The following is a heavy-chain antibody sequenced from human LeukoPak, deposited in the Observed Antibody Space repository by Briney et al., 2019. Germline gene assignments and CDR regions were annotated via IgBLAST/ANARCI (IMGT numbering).Heavy chain of an antibody. D-gene: IGHD5-12*01. J-gene: IGHJ4*02. CDR3: ARFPIVATVDY. CDR1: GGSISSSSYY. CDR2: NYYSGST. Sequence: SETLSLTCTVSGGSISSSSYYWGWIRQPPGKGLEWVGSNYYSGSTYYNPSLKSRVTISVDTSKNQFSLKLSSVTAADTAVYYCARFPIVATVDYWGQGTLVTVSS. V-gene: IGHV4-39*01.